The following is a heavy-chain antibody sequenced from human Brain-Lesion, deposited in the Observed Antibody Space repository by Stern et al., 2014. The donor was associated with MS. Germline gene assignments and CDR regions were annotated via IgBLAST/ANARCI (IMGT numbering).Heavy chain of an antibody. Sequence: QVQLVESGAEVKKPGASVKVSCKTSGYIFTGYYIHWVRPPPGQGHEWMAWIKPHTGGTQYAQKFQGRVTMSRDTSISTAYVELSSLTSDDTAVYYCARDQRGITIFGVVTDYYYLGMDVWGQGTTVTVSS. J-gene: IGHJ6*02. D-gene: IGHD3-3*01. CDR1: GYIFTGYY. V-gene: IGHV1-2*02. CDR3: ARDQRGITIFGVVTDYYYLGMDV. CDR2: IKPHTGGT.